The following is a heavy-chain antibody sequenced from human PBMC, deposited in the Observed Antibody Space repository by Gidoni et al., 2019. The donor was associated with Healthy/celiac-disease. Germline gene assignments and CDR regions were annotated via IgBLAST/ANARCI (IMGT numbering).Heavy chain of an antibody. J-gene: IGHJ5*02. CDR2: IRGSGGST. D-gene: IGHD6-19*01. Sequence: EVQLLESGGGLVQPGGSLRLSCAASGFIFRSYAMRWVRQAPGKGLEWVSAIRGSGGSTYYADSVKGRFTISRDNSKNTLYLQMNSLRAEDTAVYYCAKDPGVAGINWFDPWGQGTLVTVSS. V-gene: IGHV3-23*01. CDR3: AKDPGVAGINWFDP. CDR1: GFIFRSYA.